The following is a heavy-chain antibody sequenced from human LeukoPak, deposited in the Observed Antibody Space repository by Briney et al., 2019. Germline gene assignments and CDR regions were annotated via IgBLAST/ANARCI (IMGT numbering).Heavy chain of an antibody. CDR2: INHSGST. CDR1: GGSFSGYY. J-gene: IGHJ4*02. D-gene: IGHD3-22*01. CDR3: ARGRSSGYYFAPSY. V-gene: IGHV4-34*01. Sequence: PSETLSLTCAVYGGSFSGYYWNWIRQPPGKGLEWIGEINHSGSTKYNPSLKSRVTISVDTSKNQFSLKLSSVTAADTAVYYCARGRSSGYYFAPSYWGQGTLVTVSS.